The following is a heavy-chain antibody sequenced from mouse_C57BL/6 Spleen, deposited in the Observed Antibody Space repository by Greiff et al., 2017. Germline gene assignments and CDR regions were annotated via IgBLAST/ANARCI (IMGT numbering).Heavy chain of an antibody. CDR1: GYTFTSYW. J-gene: IGHJ4*01. Sequence: QVQLQQPGAELVKPGASVKLSCKASGYTFTSYWMHWVKQRPGQGLEWIGMIHPNSGSTNYNEKFKSKATLTVDKSSSTAYMQLSSLTSEDSAVYYCARRGPGRNYAIDYWGQGTSVTVSS. V-gene: IGHV1-64*01. D-gene: IGHD1-1*01. CDR3: ARRGPGRNYAIDY. CDR2: IHPNSGST.